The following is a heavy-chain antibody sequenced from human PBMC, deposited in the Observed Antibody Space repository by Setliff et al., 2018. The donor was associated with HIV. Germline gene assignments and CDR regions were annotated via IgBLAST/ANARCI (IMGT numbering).Heavy chain of an antibody. CDR2: MFRTGTS. J-gene: IGHJ4*02. CDR1: GGSISSANYY. Sequence: PSETLSLTCTVSGGSISSANYYWGWIRQSPGKGLEWIGTMFRTGTSYYNPSLTSRVTISQDTSKNQFSLELTSVTAADTAVYYCARGYSSSYYFDYWGQGTLVTVSS. D-gene: IGHD5-18*01. CDR3: ARGYSSSYYFDY. V-gene: IGHV4-39*07.